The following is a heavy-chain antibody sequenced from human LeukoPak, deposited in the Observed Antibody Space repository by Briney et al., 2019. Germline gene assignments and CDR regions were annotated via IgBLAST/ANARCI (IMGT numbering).Heavy chain of an antibody. CDR2: IYLTGDT. Sequence: SETLSLTCAVSGDSISNSHWWSWVRQPPGKGLEWIGVIYLTGDTDYNPSLKSRVTISIDKSKNQFSLKLTYVTAADTAVYYCAKDPHTGIAPHYWGQGTLVTVSS. V-gene: IGHV4-4*02. CDR1: GDSISNSHW. J-gene: IGHJ4*02. D-gene: IGHD5-18*01. CDR3: AKDPHTGIAPHY.